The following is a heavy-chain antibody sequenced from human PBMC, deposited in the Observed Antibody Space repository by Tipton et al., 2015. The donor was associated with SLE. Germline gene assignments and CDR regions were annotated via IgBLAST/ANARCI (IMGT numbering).Heavy chain of an antibody. CDR2: TYYMSKWYN. CDR3: ARGFLYDGFQV. J-gene: IGHJ1*01. Sequence: GLVKPSQTLSLTCAISGDSVSSNSAAWNWIRQYPSRGLEWLGRTYYMSKWYNDYAVSVKSRIIINPDTSKNQFSLQLPSVTPEDTAVYYCARGFLYDGFQVWGQGTLVTVSS. CDR1: GDSVSSNSAA. D-gene: IGHD2-2*02. V-gene: IGHV6-1*01.